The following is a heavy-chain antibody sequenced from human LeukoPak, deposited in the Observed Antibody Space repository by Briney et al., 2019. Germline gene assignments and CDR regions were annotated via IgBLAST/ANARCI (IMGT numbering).Heavy chain of an antibody. V-gene: IGHV4-59*12. Sequence: SETLSLTCTASGGSISGYYWSWIRQPPGKGLEWIAYIYYSGSTNYNPSLESRVTISVDTSNNQFSLKLSSVTAADTAVYYCAREAYSSSWYPNWFDPWGQGTLVTVSS. CDR3: AREAYSSSWYPNWFDP. CDR2: IYYSGST. D-gene: IGHD6-13*01. CDR1: GGSISGYY. J-gene: IGHJ5*02.